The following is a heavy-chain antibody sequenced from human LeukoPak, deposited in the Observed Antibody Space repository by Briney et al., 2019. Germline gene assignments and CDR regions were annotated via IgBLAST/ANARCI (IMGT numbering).Heavy chain of an antibody. D-gene: IGHD6-13*01. CDR2: IYGGGST. J-gene: IGHJ4*02. V-gene: IGHV3-66*02. CDR1: GFTVSSNY. Sequence: GGSLRLSCAASGFTVSSNYMSWVRQAPGKGLEWVSVIYGGGSTDYADSVKGRFTISRDTSKNTLHLQMNSLRAEDTAVYYCARGAQSPFSWYYFDDWGQGTLVTVSS. CDR3: ARGAQSPFSWYYFDD.